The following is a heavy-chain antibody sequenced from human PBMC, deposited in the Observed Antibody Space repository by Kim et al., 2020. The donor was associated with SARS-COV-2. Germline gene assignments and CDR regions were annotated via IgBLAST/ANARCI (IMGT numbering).Heavy chain of an antibody. V-gene: IGHV4-39*01. Sequence: SETLSLTCTVSGGSISSSGYYWGWIRPPPGKGREGIGSIYDSGSTYSNPALEGRVTISVDTSNNQFSLKLSHVTAAAAAVYYCARQGLKEHGDPSLWFDPWGQGTLVTVSS. CDR2: IYDSGST. CDR3: ARQGLKEHGDPSLWFDP. CDR1: GGSISSSGYY. D-gene: IGHD4-17*01. J-gene: IGHJ5*02.